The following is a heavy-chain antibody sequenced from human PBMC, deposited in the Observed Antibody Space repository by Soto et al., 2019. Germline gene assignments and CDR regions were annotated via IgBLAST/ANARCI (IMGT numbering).Heavy chain of an antibody. J-gene: IGHJ6*02. D-gene: IGHD3-16*01. V-gene: IGHV1-69*12. Sequence: QVQLVQSGAEVRKPGSSVKVSCKASGGTFSSYAISWVRQAPGQGLEWMGGIIPIFGTPDYAQKFQGRVTITADESTSTAYMELSSLRSEDTAVYYCAFTLSANYYYGMDVWGQGTTVTVSS. CDR2: IIPIFGTP. CDR1: GGTFSSYA. CDR3: AFTLSANYYYGMDV.